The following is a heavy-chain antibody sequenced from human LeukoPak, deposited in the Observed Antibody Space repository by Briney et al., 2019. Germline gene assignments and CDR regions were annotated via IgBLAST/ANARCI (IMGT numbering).Heavy chain of an antibody. CDR2: ISYSGSA. Sequence: SETLSLTCTVSGGSISSSSYYWGWIRQPPGKGLEWIGTISYSGSAYYNPSLKSRVTISVDTSKNQFSLKLSSVTAAGTAVYFCARRSGYSYGYGSWGQGTLVTVSS. CDR3: ARRSGYSYGYGS. J-gene: IGHJ5*02. D-gene: IGHD5-18*01. CDR1: GGSISSSSYY. V-gene: IGHV4-39*01.